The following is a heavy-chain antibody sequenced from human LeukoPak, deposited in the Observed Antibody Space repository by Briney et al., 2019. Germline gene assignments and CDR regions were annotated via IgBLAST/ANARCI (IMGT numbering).Heavy chain of an antibody. J-gene: IGHJ4*02. D-gene: IGHD3-9*01. V-gene: IGHV3-30-3*01. CDR2: ISNDGSNE. CDR3: ATSSPLRYFDCSGPPPNH. CDR1: GFTFSSYA. Sequence: GRSLRLSCAASGFTFSSYAMHWVRQAPGQRLEWVAGISNDGSNEYYADSVKGRFTLSRDNSKNTLYLQISSVRAEDTAVYYCATSSPLRYFDCSGPPPNHWGQGTLVPVSP.